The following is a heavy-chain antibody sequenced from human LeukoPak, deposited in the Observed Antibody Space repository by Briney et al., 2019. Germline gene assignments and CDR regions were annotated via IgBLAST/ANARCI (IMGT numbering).Heavy chain of an antibody. CDR2: ISGSGGST. CDR3: ARQGSSGYYYFDY. Sequence: GGTLRLSCAASGFTFSSYARSWVRQAPGKGLEWVGAISGSGGSTYYADSVKGRFTISRDNSKNTLYLQMNSLRAEDTAVYYCARQGSSGYYYFDYWGQGTLVTVSS. J-gene: IGHJ4*02. D-gene: IGHD3-22*01. CDR1: GFTFSSYA. V-gene: IGHV3-23*01.